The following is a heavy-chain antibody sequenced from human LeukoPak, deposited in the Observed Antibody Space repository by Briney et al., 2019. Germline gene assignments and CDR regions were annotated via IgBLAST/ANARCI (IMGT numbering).Heavy chain of an antibody. CDR3: VRDFRSADY. Sequence: GSLRLSCAASGFTFSNYCMHWVRQIPGKGLVWVSRICPDGTVTNYADSVKGRFTISRDNAKNMVFLQMNSLRADDTAVYYCVRDFRSADYWGQGTLVTVSS. V-gene: IGHV3-74*01. CDR1: GFTFSNYC. CDR2: ICPDGTVT. J-gene: IGHJ4*02.